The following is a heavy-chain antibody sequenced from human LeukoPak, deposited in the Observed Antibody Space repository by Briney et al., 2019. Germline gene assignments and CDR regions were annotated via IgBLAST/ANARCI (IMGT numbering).Heavy chain of an antibody. J-gene: IGHJ6*02. CDR1: GFTFSSYE. CDR3: PRSYGDYAPPVLYGMDV. D-gene: IGHD4-17*01. CDR2: ISSSGSTI. Sequence: GGTLRLSCAASGFTFSSYEMNWARHAPGKGLEWGSYISSSGSTIYYADSVKGRLTTSGDNAKNSLYLQMNSLIGEDTAVYYCPRSYGDYAPPVLYGMDVWGQGTTVTVSS. V-gene: IGHV3-48*03.